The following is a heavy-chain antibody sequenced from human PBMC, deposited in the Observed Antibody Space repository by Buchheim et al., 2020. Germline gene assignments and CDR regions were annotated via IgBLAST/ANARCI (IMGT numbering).Heavy chain of an antibody. CDR3: ARLDNTWFDP. CDR1: GGSISSGDYY. D-gene: IGHD3-9*01. Sequence: QVQLQESGPGLVKPSQTLSLTCTVSGGSISSGDYYWSWIRQPPGKGLEWIGRFYLGGTITYNPSLKSRLTISGDRSRNHLSLRLTSVTAADTAVYYCARLDNTWFDPWGQGAL. J-gene: IGHJ5*02. V-gene: IGHV4-61*02. CDR2: FYLGGTI.